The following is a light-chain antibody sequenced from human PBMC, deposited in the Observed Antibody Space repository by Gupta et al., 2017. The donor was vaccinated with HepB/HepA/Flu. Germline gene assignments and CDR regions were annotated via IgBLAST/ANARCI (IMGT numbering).Light chain of an antibody. Sequence: EIVLTQSPGTLSLSPGESATLSCRTSRSISSTYLAWYQQKPGQAPRLLIFGASSRATGIPDRFSGSGSAADFTLTISRLEPEDFAVYYCQQYRTFGPGTKVEIK. V-gene: IGKV3-20*01. J-gene: IGKJ3*01. CDR2: GAS. CDR1: RSISSTY. CDR3: QQYRT.